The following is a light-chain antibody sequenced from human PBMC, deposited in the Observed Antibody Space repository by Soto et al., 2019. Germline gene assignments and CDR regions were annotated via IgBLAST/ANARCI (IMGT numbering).Light chain of an antibody. J-gene: IGKJ5*01. CDR3: QQYYSMSPIT. V-gene: IGKV4-1*01. CDR1: QSVLFNSNNKNY. Sequence: DIVMIQSPDSLAVSLGERATINCKSSQSVLFNSNNKNYLAWYQQKPGQPPKLLIYWASTRESGVPDRFSGSGSGTDFTLTISSLQAEDVAVYYCQQYYSMSPITFGQGTRLEIK. CDR2: WAS.